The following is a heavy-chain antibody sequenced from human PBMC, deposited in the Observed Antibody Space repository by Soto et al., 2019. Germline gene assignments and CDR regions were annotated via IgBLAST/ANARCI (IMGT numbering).Heavy chain of an antibody. J-gene: IGHJ4*02. CDR3: AIDRSLIGPSGNGGDY. CDR2: ISAYNGNT. D-gene: IGHD2-8*01. Sequence: ASVKVSCKASGYTFTSYGISWVRQAPGQGLEWMGWISAYNGNTNYAQKLQGRVTMTTDTSTSTAYMELRSLRSDDTAVYYCAIDRSLIGPSGNGGDYWGQGTLVTVSS. V-gene: IGHV1-18*01. CDR1: GYTFTSYG.